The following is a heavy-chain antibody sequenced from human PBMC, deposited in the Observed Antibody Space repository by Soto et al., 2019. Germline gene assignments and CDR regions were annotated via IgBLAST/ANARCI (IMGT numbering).Heavy chain of an antibody. CDR1: GYTSTNYG. Sequence: GASVKVSCKASGYTSTNYGMHWVRQAPGQRLEWMGWINAGSGNTKYSQKFQGRITITRDTSASTVYMELSSLRSEDTAVYYCARDSLAARPGWFDPWGQGTLVTVSS. CDR3: ARDSLAARPGWFDP. J-gene: IGHJ5*02. V-gene: IGHV1-3*01. D-gene: IGHD6-6*01. CDR2: INAGSGNT.